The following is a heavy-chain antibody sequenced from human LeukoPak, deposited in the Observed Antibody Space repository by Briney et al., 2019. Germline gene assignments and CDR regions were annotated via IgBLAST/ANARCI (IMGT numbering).Heavy chain of an antibody. V-gene: IGHV3-23*01. J-gene: IGHJ4*02. D-gene: IGHD3-9*01. CDR2: ISGSGGST. CDR3: AKPRQYYDILTGSSFDY. Sequence: GGFLRLSCAASGFTFSSYAMSWVRQAPGKGLEWVSAISGSGGSTYYADSVKGRFTISRDNSKNTLYLQMNSLRAEDTAVYYCAKPRQYYDILTGSSFDYWGQGTLVTVSS. CDR1: GFTFSSYA.